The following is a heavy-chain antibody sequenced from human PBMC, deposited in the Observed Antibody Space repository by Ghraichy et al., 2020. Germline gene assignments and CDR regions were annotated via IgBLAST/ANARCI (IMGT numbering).Heavy chain of an antibody. CDR3: AGGDANVISFLFKI. Sequence: GGSLRLSCATSGFTFSRYGMHWVRQASGKGLEWVAFIRHDGSNKYYADSVKGRFTISRDSSTNTLYLQMNSLRADDAAVYFCAGGDANVISFLFKIWGQGTTVTVSS. CDR1: GFTFSRYG. J-gene: IGHJ3*02. D-gene: IGHD2/OR15-2a*01. V-gene: IGHV3-30*02. CDR2: IRHDGSNK.